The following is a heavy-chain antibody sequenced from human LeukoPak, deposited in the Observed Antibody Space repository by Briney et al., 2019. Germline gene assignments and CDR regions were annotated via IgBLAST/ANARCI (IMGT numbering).Heavy chain of an antibody. CDR3: APYSSRVYYYYYMDV. CDR1: GGSFSGYY. V-gene: IGHV4-34*01. Sequence: PSETLSLTCAVYGGSFSGYYWSWIRQPPGKGLEWIGEINHSGSTNYNPSLKSRVTISVATSKNQFSLKLSSVTAADTAVYSCAPYSSRVYYYYYMDVWGKGTTVTVSS. J-gene: IGHJ6*03. D-gene: IGHD6-13*01. CDR2: INHSGST.